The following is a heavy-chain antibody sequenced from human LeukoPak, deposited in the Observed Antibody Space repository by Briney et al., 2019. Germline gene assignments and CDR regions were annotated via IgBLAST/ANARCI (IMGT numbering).Heavy chain of an antibody. CDR1: GFSLSTPAVG. V-gene: IGHV2-5*01. CDR2: IYWNDDK. Sequence: SGPTLVNPTQTLTLTCTFSGFSLSTPAVGVGWIRQPPGKALEWLALIYWNDDKRYSPSLKSRLTNTKQSSRHQVGLTMTNMDPVDTATYYGARIRGGSSSFDYWGQGTLVTVSS. CDR3: ARIRGGSSSFDY. J-gene: IGHJ4*02. D-gene: IGHD1-26*01.